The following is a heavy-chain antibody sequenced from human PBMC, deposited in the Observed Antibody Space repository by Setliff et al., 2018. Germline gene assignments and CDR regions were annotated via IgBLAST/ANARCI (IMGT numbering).Heavy chain of an antibody. J-gene: IGHJ4*02. Sequence: RGESLKISCAASGFTFNSYSINWVRQAPGKGLEWVSSISSTGSYKPYADSVRGRFTISRDNAKNSVDLQMSSLRPKDTAIYFCVRGLSDRVNWFAFDYWGQGTLVTVSS. CDR2: ISSTGSYK. CDR1: GFTFNSYS. CDR3: VRGLSDRVNWFAFDY. V-gene: IGHV3-21*06. D-gene: IGHD1-1*01.